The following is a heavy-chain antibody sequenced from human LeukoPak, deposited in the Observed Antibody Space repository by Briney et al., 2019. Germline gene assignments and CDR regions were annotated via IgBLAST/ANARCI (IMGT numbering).Heavy chain of an antibody. D-gene: IGHD6-19*01. CDR2: IYSGGST. Sequence: PGRSLRLSCAASGFTVSSNYMSWVRQAPGKGLEWVSVIYSGGSTYYADSVKGRFTISRDNSKNTLYLQMNSLRAEDTAVYYCARVSSGWYIDYWGQGTLVTVSS. V-gene: IGHV3-53*01. CDR1: GFTVSSNY. CDR3: ARVSSGWYIDY. J-gene: IGHJ4*02.